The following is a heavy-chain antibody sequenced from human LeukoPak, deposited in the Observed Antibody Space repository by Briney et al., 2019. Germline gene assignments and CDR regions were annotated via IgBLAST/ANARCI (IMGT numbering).Heavy chain of an antibody. Sequence: GGSLRLSCAASGFTFDDYAMHWVRQAPGKGLEWMGGFDPEDGETIYAQKFQGRVTMTEDTSTDTAYMELSSLRSEDTAVYYCATRYDILTGYDYWGQGTLVTVSS. D-gene: IGHD3-9*01. CDR2: FDPEDGET. J-gene: IGHJ4*02. CDR1: GFTFDDYA. CDR3: ATRYDILTGYDY. V-gene: IGHV1-24*01.